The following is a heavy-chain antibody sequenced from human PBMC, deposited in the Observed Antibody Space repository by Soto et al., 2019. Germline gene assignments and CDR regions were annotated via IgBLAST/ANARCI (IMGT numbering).Heavy chain of an antibody. V-gene: IGHV1-18*01. Sequence: QVQLVQSGAEVKKPGASVKVSCKASGYTFTSYGISWVRQAPGQGLEWMGWISAYNGNTNCAQKLQGRVTMTTDTSTSTAYMELRSLRSDDTAVYYCARGRITMVRGVIRYYGMDVWGQGTTVTVSS. J-gene: IGHJ6*02. D-gene: IGHD3-10*01. CDR2: ISAYNGNT. CDR3: ARGRITMVRGVIRYYGMDV. CDR1: GYTFTSYG.